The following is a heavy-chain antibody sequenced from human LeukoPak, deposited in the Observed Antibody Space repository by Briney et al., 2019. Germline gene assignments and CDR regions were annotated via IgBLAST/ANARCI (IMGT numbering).Heavy chain of an antibody. CDR1: GFTFDDYA. J-gene: IGHJ5*02. V-gene: IGHV3-9*01. D-gene: IGHD5-18*01. Sequence: PGRSLRLSCAASGFTFDDYAMHWVRQAPGKGLEWVSGISWNSGSIGYADSVKGRFTISRDNAKNSLYLQMNSLRAEDTALYYCAKGGYSYGLSWFDPWGQGTLVTVSS. CDR3: AKGGYSYGLSWFDP. CDR2: ISWNSGSI.